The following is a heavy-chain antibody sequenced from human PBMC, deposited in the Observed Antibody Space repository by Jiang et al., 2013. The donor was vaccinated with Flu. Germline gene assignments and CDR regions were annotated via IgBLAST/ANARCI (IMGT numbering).Heavy chain of an antibody. D-gene: IGHD3-3*01. CDR3: ARLHYDFWSGYPKHFDY. CDR1: GGSISSSSYY. J-gene: IGHJ4*02. CDR2: IYYSGST. V-gene: IGHV4-39*01. Sequence: GPGLVKPSETLSLTCTVSGGSISSSSYYWGWIRQPPGKGLEWIGSIYYSGSTYYNPSLKSRVTISVDTSKNQFSLKLSSVTAADTAVYYCARLHYDFWSGYPKHFDYWGQGTLVTVSS.